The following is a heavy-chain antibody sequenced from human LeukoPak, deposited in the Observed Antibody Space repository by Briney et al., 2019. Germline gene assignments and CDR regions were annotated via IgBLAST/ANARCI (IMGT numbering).Heavy chain of an antibody. J-gene: IGHJ4*02. V-gene: IGHV3-7*01. Sequence: RGSLRLSCVASGFSFSDYWMRWVRHAPGKGLEWVANIKEDGSEEYYVDSVKGRFTISRDNAKNSLYLQVSSLRAEDTAVYYCARARSGYYFDYWGQGTLVTVSS. CDR2: IKEDGSEE. CDR1: GFSFSDYW. CDR3: ARARSGYYFDY. D-gene: IGHD3-22*01.